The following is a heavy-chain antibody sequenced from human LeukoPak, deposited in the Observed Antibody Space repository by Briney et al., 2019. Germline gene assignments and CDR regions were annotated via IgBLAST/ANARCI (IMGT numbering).Heavy chain of an antibody. CDR2: IYYSGST. Sequence: SGTLSLTCAVSGGSISSYYWSWIRQPPGKGLEWIGYIYYSGSTNYNPSLKSRVTISVDTSKNQFSLKLSSVTAADTAVYYCARDGRAAYCGGDCYSEAFDIWGQGTMVTVSS. CDR1: GGSISSYY. V-gene: IGHV4-59*01. CDR3: ARDGRAAYCGGDCYSEAFDI. J-gene: IGHJ3*02. D-gene: IGHD2-21*02.